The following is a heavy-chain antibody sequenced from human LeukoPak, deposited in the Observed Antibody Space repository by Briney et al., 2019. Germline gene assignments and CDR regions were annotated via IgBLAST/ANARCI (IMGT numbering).Heavy chain of an antibody. CDR1: GFTFSSYA. CDR3: AKDREWELLDSVAIDY. D-gene: IGHD1-26*01. J-gene: IGHJ4*02. V-gene: IGHV3-23*01. Sequence: GESLKISCAASGFTFSSYAMSWVRQAPGKGLEWVSAISGSGGSTYYADSVKGRFTISRDNSKNTLYLQMNSLRAEDTAVYYCAKDREWELLDSVAIDYWGQGTLVTVSS. CDR2: ISGSGGST.